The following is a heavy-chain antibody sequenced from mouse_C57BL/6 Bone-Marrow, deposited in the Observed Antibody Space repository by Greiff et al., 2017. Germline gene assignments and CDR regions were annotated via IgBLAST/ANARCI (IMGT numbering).Heavy chain of an antibody. Sequence: QVQLQQSGAELVRPGASVKLSCKASGYTFTDYYINWVKQRPGQGLEWIARIYPGSGNTYYNEKFKGKATLTAEKSSSTAYMQLSSLTSEDSAVYFCARRLYSNYEDYFDYWGQGTTLTVAS. D-gene: IGHD2-5*01. CDR3: ARRLYSNYEDYFDY. CDR1: GYTFTDYY. CDR2: IYPGSGNT. J-gene: IGHJ2*01. V-gene: IGHV1-76*01.